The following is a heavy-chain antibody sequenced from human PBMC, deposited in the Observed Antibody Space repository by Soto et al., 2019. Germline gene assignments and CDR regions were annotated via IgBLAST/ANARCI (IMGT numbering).Heavy chain of an antibody. Sequence: QVQLVESGGGVVQPGRSLRLSCAASGFTFSSYAMHWVRQAPGKGLEWVAVISYDGSNKYYADSVKGRFTISRDNSKNTLYLQMNSLRAEDTAVYYCASNWNYRDDYYYGMDVWGQGTTVTVSS. J-gene: IGHJ6*02. CDR2: ISYDGSNK. V-gene: IGHV3-30-3*01. CDR1: GFTFSSYA. D-gene: IGHD1-7*01. CDR3: ASNWNYRDDYYYGMDV.